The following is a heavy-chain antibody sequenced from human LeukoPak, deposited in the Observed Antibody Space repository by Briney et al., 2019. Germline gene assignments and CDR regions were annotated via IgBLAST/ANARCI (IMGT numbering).Heavy chain of an antibody. Sequence: ASVKVSCKASGYTFTTYGISWVRQAPGQGLEWMGWISGYNGDTNYAQKLQGRVTMTTDTSTSTAYMELRSLRSDDTAVYYWARAGATVTSHFDSWGQGTLVTVSS. V-gene: IGHV1-18*01. CDR2: ISGYNGDT. CDR1: GYTFTTYG. CDR3: ARAGATVTSHFDS. D-gene: IGHD4-17*01. J-gene: IGHJ4*02.